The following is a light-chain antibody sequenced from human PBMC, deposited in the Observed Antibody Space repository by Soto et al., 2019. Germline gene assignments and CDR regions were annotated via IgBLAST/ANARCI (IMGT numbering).Light chain of an antibody. CDR3: QQHGTSPIT. J-gene: IGKJ5*01. V-gene: IGKV3-20*01. CDR2: AAS. Sequence: IVVTQSPGTLSLSPGERATLSCRASQSIARNLAWYQHNPGQAPRLLIYAASTRATGISDRFSGSGSGTDFTLTISRLEPEDFAVYYCQQHGTSPITFGQGTRLEIK. CDR1: QSIARN.